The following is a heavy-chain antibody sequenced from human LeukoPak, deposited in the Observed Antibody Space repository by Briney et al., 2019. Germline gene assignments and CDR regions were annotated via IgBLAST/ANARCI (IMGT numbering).Heavy chain of an antibody. V-gene: IGHV5-51*01. J-gene: IGHJ4*02. Sequence: GESLKISCKGSGYSFTNDWIGWVRQMPVKGLEWMGTIYPGDSDTRYSPSFQGQVTISADKSISTAYLQWSSLKASDTAMYYCARAGTTYYDYWGQGTLVTVSS. CDR2: IYPGDSDT. CDR1: GYSFTNDW. D-gene: IGHD1-7*01. CDR3: ARAGTTYYDY.